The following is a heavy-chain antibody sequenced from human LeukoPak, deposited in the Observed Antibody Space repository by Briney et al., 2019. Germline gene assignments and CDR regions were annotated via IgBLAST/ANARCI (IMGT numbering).Heavy chain of an antibody. CDR2: IYPGDSDT. Sequence: GESLKISCKGSGYSFTSYWIGWVRQIPGKGLEWMGIIYPGDSDTRYSPSFQGQVTISADKSISTAYLQWSSLKASDTAMYYCARPQWSTTTIFDYWGQGTLVTVSS. CDR1: GYSFTSYW. J-gene: IGHJ4*02. D-gene: IGHD1-14*01. V-gene: IGHV5-51*01. CDR3: ARPQWSTTTIFDY.